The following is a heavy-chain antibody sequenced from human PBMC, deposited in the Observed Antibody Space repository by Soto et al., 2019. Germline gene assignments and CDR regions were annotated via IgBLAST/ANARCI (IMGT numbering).Heavy chain of an antibody. D-gene: IGHD2-8*01. V-gene: IGHV5-10-1*01. CDR1: GYSFTSYW. CDR3: ARHVRTPYMDV. Sequence: GESLKISCKGSGYSFTSYWISWVRQMPGKGLEWMGRIDPSDSYTNYSPSFQGHVTISADKSISTAYLQWSSLKTSDTAMYYCARHVRTPYMDVWSQGTTVTVSS. J-gene: IGHJ6*02. CDR2: IDPSDSYT.